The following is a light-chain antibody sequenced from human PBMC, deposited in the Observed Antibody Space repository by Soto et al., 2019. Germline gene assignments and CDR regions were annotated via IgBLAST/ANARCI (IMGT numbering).Light chain of an antibody. V-gene: IGKV1-39*01. CDR3: QQSYSNPPT. J-gene: IGKJ2*01. CDR2: GAT. Sequence: DIQMTQSPSSLSASVGDRVTITCRASQSIATYLNWYQQKPGKAPNLLIYGATNLHSGAPSRVTGSGSGTDFTIIISSLQPEDFATYYCQQSYSNPPTIGLGTKLEI. CDR1: QSIATY.